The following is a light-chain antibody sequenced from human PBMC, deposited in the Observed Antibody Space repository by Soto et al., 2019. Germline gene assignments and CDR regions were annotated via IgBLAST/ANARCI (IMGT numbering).Light chain of an antibody. J-gene: IGLJ1*01. CDR2: DDN. CDR1: SSNIGGNS. CDR3: GSWDSSLSADV. V-gene: IGLV1-51*01. Sequence: QSVLTQPPSVSAAPGQKVTISCSESSSNIGGNSVSWYQQLPGTAPKLLIYDDNKRPSGIPDRFSGSKSGTSATLGITGFQTGDEADYYCGSWDSSLSADVFGTGTKATV.